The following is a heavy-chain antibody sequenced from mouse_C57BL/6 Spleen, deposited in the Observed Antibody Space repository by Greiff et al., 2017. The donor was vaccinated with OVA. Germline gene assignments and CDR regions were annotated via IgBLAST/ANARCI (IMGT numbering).Heavy chain of an antibody. CDR3: ARDVLEAY. V-gene: IGHV3-6*01. Sequence: ESGPGLVKPSQSLSLTCSVTGYSITSGYYWNWIRQFPGNKLEWMGYISYDGSNNYNPSLKNRISITRDTSKNQFFLKLNSVTTEDTATYYCARDVLEAYWGQGTLVTVSA. CDR2: ISYDGSN. J-gene: IGHJ3*01. CDR1: GYSITSGYY.